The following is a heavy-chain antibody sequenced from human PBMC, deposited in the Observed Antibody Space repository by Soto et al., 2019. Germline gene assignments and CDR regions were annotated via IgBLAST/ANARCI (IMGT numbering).Heavy chain of an antibody. V-gene: IGHV4-61*01. CDR2: SYYRGST. CDR1: GGNVRNGCFY. Sequence: LETMSLPSTVSGGNVRNGCFYWSWTRQPQGKGQEWTENSYYRGSTNYNPALKSRSTTPVNTSNNQHPLKLSSVTAADTAVYYCVRDAVPNWNRGIDYGMDVWGQGTTVTVSS. J-gene: IGHJ6*02. D-gene: IGHD1-1*01. CDR3: VRDAVPNWNRGIDYGMDV.